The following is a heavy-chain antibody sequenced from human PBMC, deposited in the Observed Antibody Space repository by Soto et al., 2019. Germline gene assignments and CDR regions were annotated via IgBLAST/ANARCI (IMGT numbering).Heavy chain of an antibody. J-gene: IGHJ6*03. D-gene: IGHD4-17*01. V-gene: IGHV1-18*01. CDR1: GYTFTSYD. Sequence: ASVKVSCKASGYTFTSYDMNWVRQAPGQRLEWMGWISAYNGNTNYAQKLQGRVTMTTDTSTSTAYMELRSLRSDDTAVYYCARVHDYGDYVDYYYYMDVWGKGTTVTVSS. CDR3: ARVHDYGDYVDYYYYMDV. CDR2: ISAYNGNT.